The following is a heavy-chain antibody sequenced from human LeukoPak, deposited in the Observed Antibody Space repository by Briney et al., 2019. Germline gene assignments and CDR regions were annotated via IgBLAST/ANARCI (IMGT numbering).Heavy chain of an antibody. J-gene: IGHJ5*02. V-gene: IGHV4-59*11. Sequence: SETLSLTCTVSGDSINSHYWSWIRQPPGKGLEWIAYIYYSGSTNYNPSLKSRVTISVETSRNQFSLKLSSVTAADTAMYYCARAPLGRVSRFDPWGQGTLVTVSS. CDR1: GDSINSHY. CDR2: IYYSGST. D-gene: IGHD3-16*01. CDR3: ARAPLGRVSRFDP.